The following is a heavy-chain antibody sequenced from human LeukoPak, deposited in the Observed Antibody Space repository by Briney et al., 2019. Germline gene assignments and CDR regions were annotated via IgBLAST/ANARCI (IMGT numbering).Heavy chain of an antibody. CDR3: ARGGSIAAAGTYFQH. Sequence: GGSLRLSCAASGFTFSTYGMSWVRQAPGKGLEWVTNIKPDGSEKNYVDSVKGRFTISRDNAKSSLYLQMNSLRAKDTAVYYCARGGSIAAAGTYFQHWGQGTLVTVSS. V-gene: IGHV3-7*01. CDR1: GFTFSTYG. J-gene: IGHJ1*01. D-gene: IGHD6-13*01. CDR2: IKPDGSEK.